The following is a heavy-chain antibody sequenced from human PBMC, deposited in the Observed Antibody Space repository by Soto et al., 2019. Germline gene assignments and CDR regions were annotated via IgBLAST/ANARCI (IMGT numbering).Heavy chain of an antibody. CDR1: GFSFTNAW. CDR3: ATDGTGFCTRASCYKKIDAVDI. D-gene: IGHD2-2*02. V-gene: IGHV3-15*01. Sequence: EVQLVESGGGLVKPGGSLRLSCAASGFSFTNAWMTWVRQVPGRGLEWVGRVKSNSDGGTTDYSAPVKGRFTISRDDSKNTLYLQMNSLKPEDTAVYYCATDGTGFCTRASCYKKIDAVDIWGQGTMVTVSS. J-gene: IGHJ3*02. CDR2: VKSNSDGGTT.